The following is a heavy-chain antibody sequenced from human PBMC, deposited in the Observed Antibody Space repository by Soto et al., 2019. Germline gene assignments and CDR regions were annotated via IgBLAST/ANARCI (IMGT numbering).Heavy chain of an antibody. CDR3: ARLGGSYAVPHFDY. V-gene: IGHV4-59*08. CDR1: GGSISSYY. D-gene: IGHD1-26*01. J-gene: IGHJ4*02. Sequence: PSETLSLTCTVSGGSISSYYWSWIRQPPGKELQYIGYIYYSGSTNYNPSLKSRVTISDDTSTNQFSLTLSSVTAADTAVYYCARLGGSYAVPHFDYWGQGTLVTVSS. CDR2: IYYSGST.